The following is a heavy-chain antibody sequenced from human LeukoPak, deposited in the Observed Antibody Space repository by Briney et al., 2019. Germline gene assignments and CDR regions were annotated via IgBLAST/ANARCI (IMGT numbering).Heavy chain of an antibody. V-gene: IGHV5-51*01. J-gene: IGHJ5*02. CDR3: PRSLGYCSGGSCYSSWFDP. Sequence: GESLKISCKGSGYSFTSYWIGWVRQMPGKGLEWRGIIYPGDSDTRYSPSFQGQVTISADKSISTAYLQWSSLKASDTAMYYCPRSLGYCSGGSCYSSWFDPWGQATLASVSS. CDR2: IYPGDSDT. D-gene: IGHD2-15*01. CDR1: GYSFTSYW.